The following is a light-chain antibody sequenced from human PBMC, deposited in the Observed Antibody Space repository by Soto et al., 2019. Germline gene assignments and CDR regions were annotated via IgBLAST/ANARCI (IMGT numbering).Light chain of an antibody. Sequence: DIVLTQSPGTLQLSPGERATLSCRASQSIPSNYLAWYQHKPGQAPRLLIYGAFSRATGVPATFSGSGSGTEFTLTSSRLEPDISAVYYCQQYGSSFTFGPGTKVEI. V-gene: IGKV3-20*01. J-gene: IGKJ3*01. CDR2: GAF. CDR1: QSIPSNY. CDR3: QQYGSSFT.